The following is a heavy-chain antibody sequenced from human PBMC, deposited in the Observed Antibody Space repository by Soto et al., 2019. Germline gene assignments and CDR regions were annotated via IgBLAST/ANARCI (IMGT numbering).Heavy chain of an antibody. Sequence: GGSLRLSSTASGFTFGDYAMSWVRQAPGKGLERVGFIRSKAYGGTTEYAASVKGRFTISRDDSKSIAYLQMNSLKTEDTAVYYCTRGYGDYTFDYWGQGTLVTSPQ. V-gene: IGHV3-49*04. J-gene: IGHJ4*02. CDR2: IRSKAYGGTT. D-gene: IGHD4-17*01. CDR3: TRGYGDYTFDY. CDR1: GFTFGDYA.